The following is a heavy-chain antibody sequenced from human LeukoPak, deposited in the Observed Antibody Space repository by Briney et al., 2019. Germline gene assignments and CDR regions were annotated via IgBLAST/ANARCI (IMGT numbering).Heavy chain of an antibody. CDR2: IYYSGST. V-gene: IGHV4-59*08. CDR3: AAGYSSKXGDXFDY. J-gene: IGHJ4*02. CDR1: GGSISSYY. Sequence: SETLSLTCTVSGGSISSYYWSWIRQPPGKGLEWIGYIYYSGSTNYNPSLKSRVTISVDTSKNQFSLKLSSVTAADTAVYYCAAGYSSKXGDXFDYWGQGTLVTVSS. D-gene: IGHD6-13*01.